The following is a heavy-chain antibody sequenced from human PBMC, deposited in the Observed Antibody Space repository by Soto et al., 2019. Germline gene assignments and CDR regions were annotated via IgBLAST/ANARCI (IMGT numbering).Heavy chain of an antibody. Sequence: SLLVSCAASGFTFSSYGMHWVRQAPGKGLEWVAVISYDGSNKYYADSVKGRFTISRDNSKNTLYLQMNSLRAEDTAVYYCAKYLNYYDSSGTGFCDSWSQGTPVTVSS. D-gene: IGHD3-22*01. CDR1: GFTFSSYG. V-gene: IGHV3-30*18. J-gene: IGHJ4*02. CDR2: ISYDGSNK. CDR3: AKYLNYYDSSGTGFCDS.